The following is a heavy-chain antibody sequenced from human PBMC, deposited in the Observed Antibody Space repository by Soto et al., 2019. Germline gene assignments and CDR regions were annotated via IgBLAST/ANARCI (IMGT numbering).Heavy chain of an antibody. CDR1: GFTFSSYG. Sequence: QVQLVESGGGVVQPGRSLRLSCAASGFTFSSYGMHWVRQAPGKGLEWVAVISYDGSNKYYADSVKGRFTISRDNSKNTLNLQMNSLRAEDTAVYYCAKDVRIAGFHYYGMDVWGQGTTVTVSS. J-gene: IGHJ6*02. CDR3: AKDVRIAGFHYYGMDV. V-gene: IGHV3-30*18. CDR2: ISYDGSNK. D-gene: IGHD3-10*02.